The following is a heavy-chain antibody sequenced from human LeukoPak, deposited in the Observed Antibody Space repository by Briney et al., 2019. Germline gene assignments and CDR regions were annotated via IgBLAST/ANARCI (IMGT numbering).Heavy chain of an antibody. D-gene: IGHD3-22*01. J-gene: IGHJ4*02. CDR2: INPSGGST. CDR3: AMVTETHYYDSSGYLYPTGY. Sequence: ASVKVSCKASGYTFTSYYMHWVRQAPGQGLEWMGIINPSGGSTSYAQKFQGRVTMTRDTSTSTVYMELSSLRSEDTAVYYCAMVTETHYYDSSGYLYPTGYLGQGTLVTVSS. CDR1: GYTFTSYY. V-gene: IGHV1-46*01.